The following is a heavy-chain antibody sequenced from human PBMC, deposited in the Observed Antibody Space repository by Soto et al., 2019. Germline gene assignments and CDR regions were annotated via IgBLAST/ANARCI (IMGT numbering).Heavy chain of an antibody. CDR3: ARLRFLGSYGLDL. J-gene: IGHJ6*02. CDR1: QYTFSNYY. CDR2: INPNGGST. Sequence: ASVKVSCKASQYTFSNYYIHWVRQAPGQGLEWMGIINPNGGSTSYARQFQGRVNMTRDSSTSAVYMEINRLRSEDTAVYYCARLRFLGSYGLDLWGQGTTVTVSS. V-gene: IGHV1-46*01. D-gene: IGHD3-3*01.